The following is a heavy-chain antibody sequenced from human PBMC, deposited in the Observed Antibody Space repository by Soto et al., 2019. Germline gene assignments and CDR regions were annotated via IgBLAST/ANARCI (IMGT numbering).Heavy chain of an antibody. CDR3: ARGGRFAVADTDY. CDR2: ISGYNGNT. D-gene: IGHD3-3*01. V-gene: IGHV1-18*01. Sequence: QVQLVQSGDEEKKPGASVRVSCKASGYTFTNYGITWVRQAPGQGLEWLGWISGYNGNTNYAQKFQGRVTMTTDTSTSTAYMDLTSLRYDDTAVYYCARGGRFAVADTDYWGQGTLLTVSS. CDR1: GYTFTNYG. J-gene: IGHJ4*02.